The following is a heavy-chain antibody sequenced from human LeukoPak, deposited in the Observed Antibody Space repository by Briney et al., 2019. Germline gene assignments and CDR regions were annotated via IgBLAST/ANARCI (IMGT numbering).Heavy chain of an antibody. D-gene: IGHD6-13*01. V-gene: IGHV3-9*01. J-gene: IGHJ5*02. CDR1: GFTFDDYA. CDR2: ISWNSGSI. Sequence: PGRSLRLSCAASGFTFDDYAMHWVRQAPGKGLEWVSGISWNSGSIGYADSVEGRFTISRDNAKNPLYLQMNSLRAEDTALYYCAKALAAAPLTGGWFDPWGQGTLVTVSS. CDR3: AKALAAAPLTGGWFDP.